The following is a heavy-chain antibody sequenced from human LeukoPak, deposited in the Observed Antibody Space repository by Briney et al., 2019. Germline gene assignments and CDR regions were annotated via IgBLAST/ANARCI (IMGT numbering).Heavy chain of an antibody. CDR3: AREQLFTVLDSNYYMDV. D-gene: IGHD1-1*01. CDR2: ISAYNGNT. V-gene: IGHV1-18*01. J-gene: IGHJ6*03. Sequence: GASVKVSCKASGYTFTSYGISWVRQAPGQGLEWMGWISAYNGNTNYAQKLQGRVTMTTDTSTSTAYMELRSLRSDDTAVYYCAREQLFTVLDSNYYMDVWGKGTTVTISS. CDR1: GYTFTSYG.